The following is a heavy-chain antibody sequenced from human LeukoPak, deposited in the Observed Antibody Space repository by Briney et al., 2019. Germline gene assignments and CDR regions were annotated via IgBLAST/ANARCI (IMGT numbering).Heavy chain of an antibody. CDR2: ISGSGGST. Sequence: GWSLRLSCAASGFTFSSYAMSWVRQAPGKGLEWVSAISGSGGSTYYADSVKGRFTISRDNSKNTLYLQMNSLRAEGTAVYCCAKDIRITMVTGGMDVWGQGTTVTVSS. D-gene: IGHD3-10*01. CDR1: GFTFSSYA. CDR3: AKDIRITMVTGGMDV. J-gene: IGHJ6*02. V-gene: IGHV3-23*01.